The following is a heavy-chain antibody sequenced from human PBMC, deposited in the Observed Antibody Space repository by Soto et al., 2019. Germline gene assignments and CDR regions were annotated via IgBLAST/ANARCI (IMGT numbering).Heavy chain of an antibody. CDR2: INPSGGST. CDR1: GYNFISHY. J-gene: IGHJ4*02. Sequence: QVLLVQSGAEVTRPGASLKVSCKASGYNFISHYIHWVRQAPGQGLEWMGFINPSGGSTTHAQNCQGRLSMTSDTSTSTVYLELSGLRSEDAAVYYCARDYLSSKSSLSYFDYWGQGTLVTVSS. V-gene: IGHV1-46*01. CDR3: ARDYLSSKSSLSYFDY. D-gene: IGHD2-2*01.